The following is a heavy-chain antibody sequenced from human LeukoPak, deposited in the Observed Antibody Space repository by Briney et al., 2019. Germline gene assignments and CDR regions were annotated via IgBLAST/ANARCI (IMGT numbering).Heavy chain of an antibody. CDR3: ARATRDWGSSGYYFDY. CDR1: GYTFTNYA. CDR2: INTNTGNP. D-gene: IGHD3-16*01. Sequence: ASVKVSCTASGYTFTNYAMNWVRQAPGQGLEWMGRINTNTGNPTYAQGFTGRFVFSLDTSVSTTYLQIRSLKGEDTAVYYCARATRDWGSSGYYFDYWGQGTLVTVSS. J-gene: IGHJ4*02. V-gene: IGHV7-4-1*02.